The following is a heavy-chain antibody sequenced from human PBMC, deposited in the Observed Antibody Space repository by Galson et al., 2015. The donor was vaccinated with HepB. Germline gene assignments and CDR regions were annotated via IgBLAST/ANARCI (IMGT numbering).Heavy chain of an antibody. D-gene: IGHD6-19*01. J-gene: IGHJ6*02. V-gene: IGHV2-70*11. CDR2: IDWDDDK. CDR1: GFSLSTSGMC. Sequence: PALVKPTQTLTLTCTFSGFSLSTSGMCVSWIRQPPGKALEWLARIDWDDDKYYSTSLKTRLTISKDTSKNQVVLTMTNMDPVDTATYYCARIIAVAGHYYYGMDVWGQGTTVTVSS. CDR3: ARIIAVAGHYYYGMDV.